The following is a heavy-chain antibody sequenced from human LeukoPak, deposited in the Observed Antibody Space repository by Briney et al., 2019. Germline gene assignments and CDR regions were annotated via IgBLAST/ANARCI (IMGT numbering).Heavy chain of an antibody. J-gene: IGHJ4*02. V-gene: IGHV4-39*01. Sequence: SETLSLTCTVSGGSIGSSSFYWGWIRQPPGKGLEWIGNIYYSGSTYYSPSLKSRVTISVDTSKNQFSLKLSSVTAADTAVYYCARRSPYSTGWSSYFDYWGQGALVTVSS. D-gene: IGHD6-19*01. CDR3: ARRSPYSTGWSSYFDY. CDR2: IYYSGST. CDR1: GGSIGSSSFY.